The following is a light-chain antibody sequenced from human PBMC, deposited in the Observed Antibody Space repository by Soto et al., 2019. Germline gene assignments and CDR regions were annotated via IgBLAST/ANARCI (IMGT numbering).Light chain of an antibody. V-gene: IGKV4-1*01. J-gene: IGKJ5*01. CDR2: WAS. CDR3: QRNCTALPT. CDR1: QSVLFSSNNKNC. Sequence: DIVMTQSPDSLAVSLAERATISCKSSQSVLFSSNNKNCLAWYQQKPGQPPKVLIYWASTRESGVPDRFSGRGAGKVFPLTIRSLKADVVAFYCWQRNCTALPTFGQGTRLEIK.